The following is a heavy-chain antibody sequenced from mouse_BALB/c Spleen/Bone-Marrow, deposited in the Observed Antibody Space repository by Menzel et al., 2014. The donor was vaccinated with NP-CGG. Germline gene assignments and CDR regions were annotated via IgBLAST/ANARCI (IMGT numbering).Heavy chain of an antibody. V-gene: IGHV14-3*02. CDR1: GFNIKDTY. J-gene: IGHJ3*01. CDR2: IDPANGNT. D-gene: IGHD2-1*01. CDR3: ARNGNYGAWFAY. Sequence: EVQLQQSGAELVKPGASVKLSCTASGFNIKDTYMHWVKQRPEQGLEWIGGIDPANGNTKYDPKFQGKATITADTSSNTAYLQLSSLTSEDTAVYYCARNGNYGAWFAYWGQGILVTVSA.